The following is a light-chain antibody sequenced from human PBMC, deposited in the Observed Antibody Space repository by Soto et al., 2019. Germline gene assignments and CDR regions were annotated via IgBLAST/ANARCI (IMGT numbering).Light chain of an antibody. Sequence: DIVMTQSPDSLAVSLGERATINCKSSQSVLYSSNNKNYLAWYQQKPGQPPKLLIYWAFIRESGVPDRFSGSGSRTDFTLTISSLQAEDVAVYYCQQYYSTPLTFGGGTKMEIK. J-gene: IGKJ4*01. CDR3: QQYYSTPLT. V-gene: IGKV4-1*01. CDR1: QSVLYSSNNKNY. CDR2: WAF.